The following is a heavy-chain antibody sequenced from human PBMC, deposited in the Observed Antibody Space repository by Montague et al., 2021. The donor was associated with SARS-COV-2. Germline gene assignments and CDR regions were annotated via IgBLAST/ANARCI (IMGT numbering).Heavy chain of an antibody. Sequence: SETLSLTCTVSGFSIGSGDYWGWIRQPPGKGLEWMGSIHHSGTTYYNPSLQSRLTMSIDTSTNQFSLRLTSVAAADTAVFFCVRGKAGGLHNVFDIWGQGTTVTVSS. J-gene: IGHJ3*02. CDR1: GFSIGSGDY. V-gene: IGHV4-38-2*02. CDR3: VRGKAGGLHNVFDI. CDR2: IHHSGTT.